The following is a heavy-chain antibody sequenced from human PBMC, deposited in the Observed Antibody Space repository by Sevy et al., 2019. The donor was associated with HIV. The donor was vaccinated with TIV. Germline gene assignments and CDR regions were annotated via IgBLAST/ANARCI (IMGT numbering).Heavy chain of an antibody. V-gene: IGHV3-30*04. Sequence: GGSLRLSCAASGFTFSSYAMHWVRQAPGKGLEWVAVISYDGNNKYHADSVKDRFTISRDNSKNTLYRQMNSLRAEDTAGYYCARDGSSGGLFLKDYYYFGMDVWGQGTTVTVSS. D-gene: IGHD3-16*01. J-gene: IGHJ6*02. CDR3: ARDGSSGGLFLKDYYYFGMDV. CDR2: ISYDGNNK. CDR1: GFTFSSYA.